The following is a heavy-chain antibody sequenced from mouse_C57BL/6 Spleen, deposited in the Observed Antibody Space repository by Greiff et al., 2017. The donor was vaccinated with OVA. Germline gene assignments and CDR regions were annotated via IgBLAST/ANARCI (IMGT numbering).Heavy chain of an antibody. V-gene: IGHV1-5*01. J-gene: IGHJ2*01. CDR2: IYPGNSDT. Sequence: VQLQQSGTVLARPGASVKMSCKTSGYTFTSYWMHWVKQRPGQGLEWIWSIYPGNSDTSYNQKFKGKAKLTAVTSASTAYMELSSLTNEDSAVYYCTREGAYYFDYWGQGTTLTVSS. CDR1: GYTFTSYW. CDR3: TREGAYYFDY.